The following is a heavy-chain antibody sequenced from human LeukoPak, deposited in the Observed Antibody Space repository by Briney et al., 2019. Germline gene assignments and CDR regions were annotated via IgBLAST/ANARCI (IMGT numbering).Heavy chain of an antibody. D-gene: IGHD2-15*01. CDR1: GFIFDDYA. Sequence: PGRSLRLSCAAPGFIFDDYAMHWVRHAPGKGLEWVSGISSNSGSIDYADSVKGRFTISRDNAKNSLYLEMNSLRAEDTALYYCAQDGYCSGASCYLFDHWGQGTLVTVSS. V-gene: IGHV3-9*01. CDR3: AQDGYCSGASCYLFDH. CDR2: ISSNSGSI. J-gene: IGHJ4*02.